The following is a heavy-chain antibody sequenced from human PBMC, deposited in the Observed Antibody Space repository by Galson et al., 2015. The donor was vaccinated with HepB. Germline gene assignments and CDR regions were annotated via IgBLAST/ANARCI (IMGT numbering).Heavy chain of an antibody. J-gene: IGHJ4*02. V-gene: IGHV1-18*03. CDR1: GYTFTSYG. D-gene: IGHD1-7*01. Sequence: SVKVSCKASGYTFTSYGISWVRQAPGQGLEWMGWISACNGNTNYAQKLQGRVTMTTDTSTSTAYMELRSLRSDDMAVYYCAREGPYNWNYVNPLDYWGQGTLVTVSS. CDR3: AREGPYNWNYVNPLDY. CDR2: ISACNGNT.